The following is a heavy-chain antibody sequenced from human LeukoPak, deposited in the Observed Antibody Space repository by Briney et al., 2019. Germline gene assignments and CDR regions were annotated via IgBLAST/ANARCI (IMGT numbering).Heavy chain of an antibody. Sequence: PSETLSLTCAVYGGSFSGYYWSWIRQPPGKGLEWIGEINHSGSANYNPSLKSRVTISVGTSKIQFSLKLSSVTAADTAVYYCARVLPRSSGWYGDYYYYMDVWGKGTTVTVSS. V-gene: IGHV4-34*01. D-gene: IGHD6-19*01. J-gene: IGHJ6*03. CDR3: ARVLPRSSGWYGDYYYYMDV. CDR2: INHSGSA. CDR1: GGSFSGYY.